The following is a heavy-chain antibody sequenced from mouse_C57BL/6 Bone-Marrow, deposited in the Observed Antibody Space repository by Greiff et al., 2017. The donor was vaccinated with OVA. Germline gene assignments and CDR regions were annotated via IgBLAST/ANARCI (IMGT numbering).Heavy chain of an antibody. CDR2: IYPGSGNT. CDR1: GYTFTDYY. J-gene: IGHJ1*03. V-gene: IGHV1-76*01. CDR3: ARRENSSYWYFDV. Sequence: VQLVESGAELVRPGASVKLSCKASGYTFTDYYINWVKQRPGQGLEWIARIYPGSGNTYYNEKFKGKATLTAEKSSSTAYMQLSSLTSEDSAVYFCARRENSSYWYFDVWGTGTTVTVSS.